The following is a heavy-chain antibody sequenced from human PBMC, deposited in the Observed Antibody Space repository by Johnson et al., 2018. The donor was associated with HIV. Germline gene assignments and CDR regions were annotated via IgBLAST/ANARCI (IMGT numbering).Heavy chain of an antibody. CDR2: ISYDGSNK. CDR3: ASQVRGLRLGVDAFDI. V-gene: IGHV3-30*04. CDR1: GFTFSSYA. J-gene: IGHJ3*02. D-gene: IGHD3-16*01. Sequence: QVQLVESGGGVVQPWRSLRLSCAASGFTFSSYAMHWVRQAPGKGLEWVAVISYDGSNKYYADSVKGRFTISRDNSKNTLYLQMNKLRAEDTAVYFCASQVRGLRLGVDAFDIWGQGTMVTVSS.